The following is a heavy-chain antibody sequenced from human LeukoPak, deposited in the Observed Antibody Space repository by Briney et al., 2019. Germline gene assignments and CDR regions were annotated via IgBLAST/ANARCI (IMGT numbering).Heavy chain of an antibody. Sequence: ASVKVSCKVSGYTLTELSMHWVRQAPGKGLEWMEGFDPEDGETIYAQKFQGRVTMTEDTSTDTAYMELSSLRSEDTAVYYCATGLGYCSGGSCYLANWFDPWGQGTLVTVSS. V-gene: IGHV1-24*01. D-gene: IGHD2-15*01. CDR1: GYTLTELS. CDR2: FDPEDGET. CDR3: ATGLGYCSGGSCYLANWFDP. J-gene: IGHJ5*02.